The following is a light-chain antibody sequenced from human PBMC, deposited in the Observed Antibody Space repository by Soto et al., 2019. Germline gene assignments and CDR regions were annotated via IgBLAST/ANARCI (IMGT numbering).Light chain of an antibody. CDR3: QQYNKWPLT. CDR1: QSVSID. J-gene: IGKJ1*01. CDR2: GAS. Sequence: EIVMTQSPDTLSVSPGEIATLSCMASQSVSIDLAWYQQTPGQAPRLLIYGASTRATGVPPTFSGSASGTEFTLTISSLQSEDFTVYYCQQYNKWPLTFGQGTKVDIK. V-gene: IGKV3-15*01.